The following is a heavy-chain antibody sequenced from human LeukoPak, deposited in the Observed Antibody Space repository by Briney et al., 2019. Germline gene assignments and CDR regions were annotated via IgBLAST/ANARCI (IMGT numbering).Heavy chain of an antibody. V-gene: IGHV4-4*02. D-gene: IGHD2-2*01. Sequence: PSETLSLTCAVSGGSISSSNWWSWVRQPPGKGLEWSGEIYHSGSTNYNPSLKSRVTISVDKSKNQFSLKLSSVTAADTAVYYCARWAGDIVVVPAARDWFDPWGQGTLVTVSS. CDR3: ARWAGDIVVVPAARDWFDP. CDR2: IYHSGST. CDR1: GGSISSSNW. J-gene: IGHJ5*02.